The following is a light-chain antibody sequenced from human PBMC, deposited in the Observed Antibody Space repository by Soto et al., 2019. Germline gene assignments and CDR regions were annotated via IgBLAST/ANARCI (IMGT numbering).Light chain of an antibody. CDR1: KRYVGSYNL. V-gene: IGLV2-23*01. CDR2: EGS. J-gene: IGLJ1*01. CDR3: CSYAGSSTYV. Sequence: VLNHPAPLSGSPRQSLTIPRPGNKRYVGSYNLVSWYQQHPGKAPKLMIYEGSKRPSGVSNRFSGSKSGNTASLTISGLQAEDEADYYCCSYAGSSTYVFGTGTKVTVL.